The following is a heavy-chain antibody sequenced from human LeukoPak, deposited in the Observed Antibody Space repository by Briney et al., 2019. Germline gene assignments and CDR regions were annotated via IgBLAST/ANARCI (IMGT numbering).Heavy chain of an antibody. CDR3: ARGKSNLVALNWLDP. V-gene: IGHV1-2*02. J-gene: IGHJ5*02. CDR2: INPNSGGT. Sequence: VVSVKVSCKASGYTFNGYYIHWVRQAPGQGLEWMGWINPNSGGTNYAQKFQDRVTMTRDTSISTAYMELSRLTSDDTATYYCARGKSNLVALNWLDPWGQGTLVTVSS. CDR1: GYTFNGYY. D-gene: IGHD5-24*01.